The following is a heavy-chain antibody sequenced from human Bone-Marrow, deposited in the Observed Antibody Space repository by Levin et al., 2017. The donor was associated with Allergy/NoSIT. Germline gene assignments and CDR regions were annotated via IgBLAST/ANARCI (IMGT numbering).Heavy chain of an antibody. CDR3: ARENSAGQYFES. CDR1: GFTVRHSY. Sequence: GASVKVSCVASGFTVRHSYMNWVRQAPGKGLEWVSVIYSEGSTYYADSVKGRFTISRDISKNTLYLQMNSLRVEDTAVYYCARENSAGQYFESWGQGILVTVSS. J-gene: IGHJ4*02. CDR2: IYSEGST. D-gene: IGHD4-11*01. V-gene: IGHV3-53*01.